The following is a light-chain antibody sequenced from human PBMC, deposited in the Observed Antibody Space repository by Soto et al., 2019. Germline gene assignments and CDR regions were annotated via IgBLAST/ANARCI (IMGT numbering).Light chain of an antibody. CDR1: SSNIGAGYD. J-gene: IGLJ3*02. CDR3: QSYDNSLSGLV. Sequence: QSVLTQPPSVSGAPGQRVTISCTGSSSNIGAGYDVQWYQQLPGTAPRLLIHANSNRPSGVPDRLSGSKSGTSGSLAITGLQAEDEGDYDCQSYDNSLSGLVVGGGTKLTVL. CDR2: ANS. V-gene: IGLV1-40*01.